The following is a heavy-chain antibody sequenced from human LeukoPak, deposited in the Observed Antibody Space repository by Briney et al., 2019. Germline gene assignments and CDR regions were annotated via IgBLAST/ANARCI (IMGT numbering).Heavy chain of an antibody. V-gene: IGHV1-18*01. CDR1: GYTFTSYG. J-gene: IGHJ5*02. D-gene: IGHD6-13*01. CDR2: ISAYNGDT. CDR3: ARGGSSSWYNWFDP. Sequence: ASVKVSCKASGYTFTSYGISWVRQAPGPGLEWMGWISAYNGDTNYAQKFQGRVTMTRDTSISTAYMELSRLRSDDTAVYYCARGGSSSWYNWFDPWGQGTLVTVSS.